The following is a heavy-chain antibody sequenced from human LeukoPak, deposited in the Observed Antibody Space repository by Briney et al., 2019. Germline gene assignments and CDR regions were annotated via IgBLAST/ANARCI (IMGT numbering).Heavy chain of an antibody. CDR2: ISGSGGST. J-gene: IGHJ4*02. CDR1: GFTFSSYA. V-gene: IGHV3-23*01. CDR3: AKVGATEYVDY. Sequence: GGSLRLSCAASGFTFSSYAMTWVRQAPGKGLEWVSAISGSGGSTYYADSVKGRFTISRDNSENTLYLRMNGLRAEDTAVYYCAKVGATEYVDYWGQGTLVTVSS. D-gene: IGHD1-26*01.